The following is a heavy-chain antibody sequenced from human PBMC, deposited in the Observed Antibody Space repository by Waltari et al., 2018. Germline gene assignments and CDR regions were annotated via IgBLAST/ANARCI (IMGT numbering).Heavy chain of an antibody. J-gene: IGHJ3*01. Sequence: QLQLQESGPGLVKPSETLSLSCSVSGGSITSNRHYWGWIRQPPGQGLEWLGTISYNGATYSSPSLRGRVTVSRDTSMNQLSLKLGSVTAADTAVYYCATYIGASIGTAAFDVWGQGTMVTVSS. CDR1: GGSITSNRHY. V-gene: IGHV4-39*01. CDR3: ATYIGASIGTAAFDV. D-gene: IGHD5-12*01. CDR2: ISYNGAT.